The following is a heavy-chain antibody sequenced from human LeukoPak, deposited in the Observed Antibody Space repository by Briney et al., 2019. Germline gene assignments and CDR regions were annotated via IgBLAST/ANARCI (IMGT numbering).Heavy chain of an antibody. Sequence: SETLSLTCTVSGGSISSYYWSWIRQPPGKGLEWIGYIYYSGSTNYNPSLKSRVTISVDTSKNQFSLKLSSVTAADTAVYYCARVFWYSSGWYPDYWGQGTLVTVSS. V-gene: IGHV4-59*01. D-gene: IGHD6-19*01. J-gene: IGHJ4*02. CDR3: ARVFWYSSGWYPDY. CDR2: IYYSGST. CDR1: GGSISSYY.